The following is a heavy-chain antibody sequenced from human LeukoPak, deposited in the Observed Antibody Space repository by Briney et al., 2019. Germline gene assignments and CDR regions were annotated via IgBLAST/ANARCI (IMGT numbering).Heavy chain of an antibody. D-gene: IGHD4-23*01. V-gene: IGHV4-39*01. CDR1: GGATSSSNYC. Sequence: SETLSLTCTVSGGATSSSNYCWAWIRQPPGKGLEWIGSIFYSGTTHYNPSLKSRVTISVDTSKNQFSLKLTSVTAADTAVYYCARLSNYGGHSGDGYWGQGTLVTVSS. J-gene: IGHJ4*02. CDR2: IFYSGTT. CDR3: ARLSNYGGHSGDGY.